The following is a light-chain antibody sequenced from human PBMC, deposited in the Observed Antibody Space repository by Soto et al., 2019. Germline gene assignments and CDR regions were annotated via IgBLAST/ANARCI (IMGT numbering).Light chain of an antibody. CDR1: QSLSSRS. V-gene: IGKV3-20*01. CDR2: GAS. J-gene: IGKJ4*01. CDR3: QQYTTSPLT. Sequence: EIVLTQSPGTLSLSPGERATLSCRASQSLSSRSLAWYQQKPGRAPRLLIYGASTRATGIPDRFSGSGSGTDFSLTISRLEPEDFAVYYCQQYTTSPLTFGGGTKVEIK.